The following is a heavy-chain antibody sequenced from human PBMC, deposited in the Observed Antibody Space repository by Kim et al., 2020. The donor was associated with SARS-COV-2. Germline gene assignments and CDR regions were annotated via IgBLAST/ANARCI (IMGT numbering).Heavy chain of an antibody. V-gene: IGHV4-59*01. D-gene: IGHD3-22*01. J-gene: IGHJ4*02. CDR3: ARYYYDSSGYSRIDY. CDR2: IYYSGST. Sequence: SETLSLTCTVSGGSISSYYWSWIRQPPGKGLEWIGYIYYSGSTNYNPSLKSRVTISVDTSKNQFSLKLSSVTAADTAVYYCARYYYDSSGYSRIDYWGKGTLVTVSS. CDR1: GGSISSYY.